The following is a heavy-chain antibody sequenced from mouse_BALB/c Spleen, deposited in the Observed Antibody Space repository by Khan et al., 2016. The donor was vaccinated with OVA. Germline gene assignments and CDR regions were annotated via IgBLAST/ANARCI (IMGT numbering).Heavy chain of an antibody. CDR1: GFNIKDTY. J-gene: IGHJ2*01. V-gene: IGHV14-3*02. Sequence: EVQLVESGAELVKPGASVKLSCTASGFNIKDTYMHWVKQRPEQSLEWIGRIDPANGNTKYDPKLQGKVTITADTSSNPAYLQLSSLTTEDTAVYYSARINAWGQGTTLTVSS. CDR3: ARINA. CDR2: IDPANGNT.